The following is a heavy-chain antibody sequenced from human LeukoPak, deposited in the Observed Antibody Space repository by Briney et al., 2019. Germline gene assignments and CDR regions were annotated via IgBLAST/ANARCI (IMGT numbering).Heavy chain of an antibody. V-gene: IGHV3-11*05. CDR2: ISSSSYT. Sequence: GGSLRLSCAASGFAFSDYYMSWIRQAPGKGLEWVSYISSSSYTNYADSVKGRFTISRDNAKNSLYLQMNSLRAEDTAVYYCARVTRRGYYFDYWGQGTLVTVSS. J-gene: IGHJ4*02. D-gene: IGHD1-14*01. CDR3: ARVTRRGYYFDY. CDR1: GFAFSDYY.